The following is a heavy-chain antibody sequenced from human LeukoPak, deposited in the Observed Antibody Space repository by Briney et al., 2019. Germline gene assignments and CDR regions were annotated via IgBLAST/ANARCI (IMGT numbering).Heavy chain of an antibody. CDR2: INPNSGGT. D-gene: IGHD3-22*01. CDR3: ARDTLYDSSGYYYPHFDY. J-gene: IGHJ4*02. V-gene: IGHV1-2*06. Sequence: ASVKVSCKASVYTFTGYYMHWVRQAPGQGLEWMGRINPNSGGTNYAQKFQGRVTMTRDTSISTAYMELSRLRSDDTAVYYCARDTLYDSSGYYYPHFDYWGQGTLVTVSS. CDR1: VYTFTGYY.